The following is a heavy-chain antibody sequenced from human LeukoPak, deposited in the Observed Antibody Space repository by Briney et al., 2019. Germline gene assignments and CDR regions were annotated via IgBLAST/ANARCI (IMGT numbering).Heavy chain of an antibody. J-gene: IGHJ4*02. Sequence: GGSLRLSCAASGFSFSSYAMSWVRQAPGRGLERVSAICGSGTNTYYADSVKGRFTISRDNSKNTLDLQMNSLRAEDTAVYYCAKAGGGNCFSSLDFWGQGTLVTVSS. CDR1: GFSFSSYA. V-gene: IGHV3-23*01. CDR3: AKAGGGNCFSSLDF. CDR2: ICGSGTNT. D-gene: IGHD2-15*01.